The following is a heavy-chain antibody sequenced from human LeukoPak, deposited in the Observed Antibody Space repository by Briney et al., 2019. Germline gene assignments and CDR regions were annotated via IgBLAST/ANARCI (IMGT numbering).Heavy chain of an antibody. Sequence: KSSETLSLTCTVSGGSISSSGYYWGWIRQPPGKGLEWIGSMYYSGSTYYNPSLKSRVTISVDTSKNHFSLKLSSVTAADTAVYYCARDFRGGYDFWSGYYTPYYFDYWGQGTLVTVSP. CDR2: MYYSGST. V-gene: IGHV4-39*07. CDR1: GGSISSSGYY. D-gene: IGHD3-3*01. J-gene: IGHJ4*02. CDR3: ARDFRGGYDFWSGYYTPYYFDY.